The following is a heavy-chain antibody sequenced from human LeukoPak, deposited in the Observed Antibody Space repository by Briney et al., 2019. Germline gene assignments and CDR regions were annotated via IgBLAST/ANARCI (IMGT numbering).Heavy chain of an antibody. CDR2: INPNSGGT. J-gene: IGHJ4*02. D-gene: IGHD3-22*01. Sequence: ASVKVSCKASGYTFTGYYMHWVRQAPGQGLEWMGWINPNSGGTNYAQKFQGRVTMTRDTSISTAYMELSRLRSDDTAVYYCARVHSSGYYLYYFDYWAQGTLVTVSS. V-gene: IGHV1-2*02. CDR3: ARVHSSGYYLYYFDY. CDR1: GYTFTGYY.